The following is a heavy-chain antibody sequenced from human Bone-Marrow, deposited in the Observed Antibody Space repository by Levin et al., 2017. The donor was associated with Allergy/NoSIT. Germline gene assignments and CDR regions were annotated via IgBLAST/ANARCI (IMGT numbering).Heavy chain of an antibody. CDR3: AKDLALWFGEPQTR. D-gene: IGHD3-10*01. CDR1: GFTFSSSS. V-gene: IGHV3-23*01. Sequence: GESLKISCAASGFTFSSSSMSWVRQAPGNGLEWVSSLRSGGDNTYYADSVKGRFTISRDNSKNTVYLQMNSLRAEDTAVYYCAKDLALWFGEPQTRRGQGTLVTVSS. J-gene: IGHJ4*02. CDR2: LRSGGDNT.